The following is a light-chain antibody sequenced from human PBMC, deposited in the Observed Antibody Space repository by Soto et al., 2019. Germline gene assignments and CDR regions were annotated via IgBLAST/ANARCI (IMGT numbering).Light chain of an antibody. CDR1: NSDVGRYNF. Sequence: QSALTQPRSVSGSPGQSVTISGTGTNSDVGRYNFVSWYQQLPGKAPKLLISAVSQRPSGVPDHFSGSKAGNTASLTISGLQADDEADYFCYSYTASDIWVFGGGTKLTVL. J-gene: IGLJ3*02. CDR2: AVS. CDR3: YSYTASDIWV. V-gene: IGLV2-11*01.